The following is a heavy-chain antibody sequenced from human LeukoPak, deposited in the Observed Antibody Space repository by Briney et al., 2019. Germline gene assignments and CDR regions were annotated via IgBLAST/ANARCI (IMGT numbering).Heavy chain of an antibody. CDR3: ARVSGETAMRDY. J-gene: IGHJ4*02. V-gene: IGHV4-59*01. CDR1: GGSISSYY. CDR2: IYYSGST. Sequence: SETLSLTCTVSGGSISSYYWSWIRQPPGKGLEWIGYIYYSGSTNYNPSLKSRVTISVDTSKNQFSLKLSSVTAADTAVYYCARVSGETAMRDYWGQGTLVTVSS. D-gene: IGHD5-18*01.